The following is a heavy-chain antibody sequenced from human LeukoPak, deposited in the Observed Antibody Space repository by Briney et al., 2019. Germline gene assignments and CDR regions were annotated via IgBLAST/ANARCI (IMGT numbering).Heavy chain of an antibody. Sequence: GGSLRLSCAASGFTFSSYSMNWVRQAPGKGLEWVANIKQDGSEKYYVDSVKGRFTISRDNAKNSLYLQMNSLRAEDTAVYYCARDLGAGRITIFGVVTPGAFDIWGQGTMVTVSS. J-gene: IGHJ3*02. V-gene: IGHV3-7*01. CDR2: IKQDGSEK. D-gene: IGHD3-3*01. CDR3: ARDLGAGRITIFGVVTPGAFDI. CDR1: GFTFSSYS.